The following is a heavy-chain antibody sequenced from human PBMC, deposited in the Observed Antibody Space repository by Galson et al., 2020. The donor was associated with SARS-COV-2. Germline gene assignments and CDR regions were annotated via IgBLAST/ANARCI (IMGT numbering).Heavy chain of an antibody. V-gene: IGHV3-7*05. CDR2: IQQDGSEK. CDR1: GFTLSGYW. Sequence: GESLKISCAAYGFTLSGYWMSWVRQAPGKGLEWVANIQQDGSEKYYVDSVKGRFTISRDNAKNSLYLQMNSLRAEDTAMYYCARASYSKIFDCWGQGTLVTVSS. D-gene: IGHD6-13*01. CDR3: ARASYSKIFDC. J-gene: IGHJ4*02.